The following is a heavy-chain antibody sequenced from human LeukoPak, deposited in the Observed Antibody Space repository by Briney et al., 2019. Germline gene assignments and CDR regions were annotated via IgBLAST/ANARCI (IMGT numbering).Heavy chain of an antibody. CDR3: ARQLGYCSSTSCSHGMDV. Sequence: ASVTVSCKASGYTFTVYYMHWVRQAPGQGLEWMGWINPNSGGTNYAQKFQGRVTMTRDTSISTAYMELSRLRSDDTAVYYCARQLGYCSSTSCSHGMDVWGQGTTVTVSS. D-gene: IGHD2-2*01. J-gene: IGHJ6*02. V-gene: IGHV1-2*02. CDR2: INPNSGGT. CDR1: GYTFTVYY.